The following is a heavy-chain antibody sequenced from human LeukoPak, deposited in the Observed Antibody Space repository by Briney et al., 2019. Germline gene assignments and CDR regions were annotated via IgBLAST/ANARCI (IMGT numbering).Heavy chain of an antibody. D-gene: IGHD3-10*01. CDR3: ARGGSWFGDLWPPP. CDR2: INHSGST. V-gene: IGHV4-34*01. CDR1: GGSISSYY. Sequence: SETLSLTCTVSGGSISSYYWSWIRQPPGKGLEWIGEINHSGSTNYNPSLKSRVTISVDTSKNQFSLKLSSVTAADTAVYYGARGGSWFGDLWPPPGGQGTLVPVS. J-gene: IGHJ5*02.